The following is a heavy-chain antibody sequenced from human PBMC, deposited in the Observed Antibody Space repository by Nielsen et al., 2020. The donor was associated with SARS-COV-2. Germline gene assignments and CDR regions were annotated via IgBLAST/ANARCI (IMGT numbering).Heavy chain of an antibody. CDR2: IYWDDDK. V-gene: IGHV2-5*02. J-gene: IGHJ3*02. CDR1: GFSLRTSAVG. CDR3: AHRRVFDAFDI. Sequence: SGPTLVKPTQTLTLTCTFSGFSLRTSAVGVGWIRQPPGKALEWLALIYWDDDKRYSPSLKSRLTITKDTSKNQVVLTMTNMDPVDTATYYCAHRRVFDAFDIWGQGTMVTVSS. D-gene: IGHD6-6*01.